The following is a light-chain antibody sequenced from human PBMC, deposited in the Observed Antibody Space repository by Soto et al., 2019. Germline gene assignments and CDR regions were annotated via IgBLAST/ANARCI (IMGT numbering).Light chain of an antibody. CDR1: SSDVGGYNY. Sequence: QSVLTQPRSVTGSPGQSVTSSCTGTSSDVGGYNYVSWYQQHPGKAPKLMIYDVSKRPSGVPDRFSGSKSGNTTYLTISGVQAEDEADYYCRSYAGSYTYVFGTGTKLTVL. CDR2: DVS. J-gene: IGLJ1*01. V-gene: IGLV2-11*01. CDR3: RSYAGSYTYV.